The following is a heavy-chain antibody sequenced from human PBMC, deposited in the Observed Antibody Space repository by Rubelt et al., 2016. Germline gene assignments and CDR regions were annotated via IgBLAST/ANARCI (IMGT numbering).Heavy chain of an antibody. V-gene: IGHV4-61*05. CDR1: GGSISSSSYY. D-gene: IGHD3-3*02. Sequence: QLQLQESGPGLVKPSETLSLTCTVSGGSISSSSYYWGWIRQPPGRGLGWIGYIYSTGRTNYNPSLKSRVTISVDTSNNQFSRWRGSWTAADTAWYCCARHFYSGTSSWDSWGQGTLVTVSS. CDR2: IYSTGRT. CDR3: ARHFYSGTSSWDS. J-gene: IGHJ4*02.